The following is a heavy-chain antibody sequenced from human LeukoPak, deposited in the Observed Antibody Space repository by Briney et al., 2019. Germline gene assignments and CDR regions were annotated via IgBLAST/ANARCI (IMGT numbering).Heavy chain of an antibody. D-gene: IGHD3-22*01. J-gene: IGHJ3*02. V-gene: IGHV3-11*01. CDR3: ARSAYYDSSDTLTGTFDI. CDR2: ISSSGSTI. Sequence: GGSLRLSCAASGFTFSDYYMSWIRQAPGKGLEWVSYISSSGSTIYYADSVKGRFTISRDNAKNSLYLQMNNLRAEDTAVYYCARSAYYDSSDTLTGTFDIWGQGTMVTVSS. CDR1: GFTFSDYY.